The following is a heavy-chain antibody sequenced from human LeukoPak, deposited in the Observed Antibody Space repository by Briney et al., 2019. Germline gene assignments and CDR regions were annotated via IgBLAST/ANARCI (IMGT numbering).Heavy chain of an antibody. J-gene: IGHJ4*02. CDR1: GFTFSSYA. V-gene: IGHV3-23*01. Sequence: PGGSLRLSCAASGFTFSSYAMSWVRQAPGKGLEWVSAISGSGGSTYYADSVKGRFTISRDNSKNTLYLQMNSLRAEDTAVYYCARGTEVYYDSSSYYSYWGQGTLVTVSS. CDR2: ISGSGGST. CDR3: ARGTEVYYDSSSYYSY. D-gene: IGHD3-22*01.